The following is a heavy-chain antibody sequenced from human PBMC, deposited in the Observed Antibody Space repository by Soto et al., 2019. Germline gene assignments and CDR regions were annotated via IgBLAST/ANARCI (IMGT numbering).Heavy chain of an antibody. J-gene: IGHJ4*02. V-gene: IGHV3-23*01. Sequence: GGSLRLSCAASGFTVSSYALNWVRQAPGKGLEWVSGISASTYYADSVKGRFTISRDTSKNTLYLEMNSLRAEDTAVYYCAKDKGGRYCSRTSCLYSFDYWGQGTLVTVSS. CDR2: ISAST. D-gene: IGHD2-2*01. CDR1: GFTVSSYA. CDR3: AKDKGGRYCSRTSCLYSFDY.